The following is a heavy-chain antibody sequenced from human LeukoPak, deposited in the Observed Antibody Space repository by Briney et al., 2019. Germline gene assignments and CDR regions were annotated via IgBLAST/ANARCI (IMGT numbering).Heavy chain of an antibody. CDR1: GFTFSSYW. Sequence: PGGSLRLSCAASGFTFSSYWMHWVRQAPGKGLVWVSRINSDGSSTSYADSVKGRFTISRDNAKNTLHLQMNSLRAEDTAVYYCARGVLWFGELPNPVDYWGQGTLVTVSS. J-gene: IGHJ4*02. CDR3: ARGVLWFGELPNPVDY. CDR2: INSDGSST. D-gene: IGHD3-10*01. V-gene: IGHV3-74*01.